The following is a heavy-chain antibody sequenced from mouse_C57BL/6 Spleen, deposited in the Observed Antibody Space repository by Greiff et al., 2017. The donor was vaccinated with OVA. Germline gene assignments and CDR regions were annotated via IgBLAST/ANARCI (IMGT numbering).Heavy chain of an antibody. CDR1: GFNIKDDY. CDR2: IDPENGDT. V-gene: IGHV14-4*01. Sequence: VQLQQSGAELVRPGASVKLSCTASGFNIKDDYMHWVKQRPEQGLEWIGWIDPENGDTEYASKFQGKATITADTSSNTAYLQLSSLTSEDTAVYYCTTLQYLDYWGQGTTLTVSS. CDR3: TTLQYLDY. J-gene: IGHJ2*01.